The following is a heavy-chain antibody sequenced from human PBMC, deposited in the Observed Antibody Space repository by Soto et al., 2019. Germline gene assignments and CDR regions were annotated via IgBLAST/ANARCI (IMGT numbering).Heavy chain of an antibody. V-gene: IGHV3-33*01. J-gene: IGHJ6*02. CDR1: GFTFSSYG. D-gene: IGHD1-1*01. Sequence: PGGSLRLSCAASGFTFSSYGMHWVRQAPGKGLEWVAVIWYDGSNKYYADSVKGRFTISRDNSKNTLYLQMNSLRAEDTAVYYCARDQQLERRAFDGYYYGMDVWGQGTTVTVSS. CDR2: IWYDGSNK. CDR3: ARDQQLERRAFDGYYYGMDV.